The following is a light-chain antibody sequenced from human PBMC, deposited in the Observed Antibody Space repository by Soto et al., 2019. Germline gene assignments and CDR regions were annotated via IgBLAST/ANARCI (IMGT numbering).Light chain of an antibody. CDR3: QQYNNWPPWT. CDR1: QSVSSS. V-gene: IGKV3-15*01. J-gene: IGKJ1*01. CDR2: GAS. Sequence: EIVMTQSPATLSVSPGEKTTLSCRASQSVSSSLAWYQQKPGQAPRLLIHGASTRATGIPARFSGSGSGTEFTLTISSLQSEDFALYYCQQYNNWPPWTFGQGTKVDIK.